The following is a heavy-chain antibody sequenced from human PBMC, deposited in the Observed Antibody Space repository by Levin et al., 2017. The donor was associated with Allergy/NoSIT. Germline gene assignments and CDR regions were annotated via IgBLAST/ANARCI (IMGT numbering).Heavy chain of an antibody. CDR1: GFTLSSYA. CDR3: AKDIDGSGSYYHDY. Sequence: LSLTCAASGFTLSSYAMSWVRQAPGKGLEWVSAISSSGGGTYYADSVKGRFSISKDNSKNTLYLQMNSLRAEDTAIYYCAKDIDGSGSYYHDYWGQGTLVTVSS. D-gene: IGHD3-10*01. CDR2: ISSSGGGT. V-gene: IGHV3-23*01. J-gene: IGHJ4*02.